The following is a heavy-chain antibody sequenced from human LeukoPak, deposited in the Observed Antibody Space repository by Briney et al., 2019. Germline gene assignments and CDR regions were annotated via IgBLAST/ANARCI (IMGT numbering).Heavy chain of an antibody. CDR2: ISSTSGTI. V-gene: IGHV3-48*01. CDR3: GKTTVGYSSGQKPAWPVDY. J-gene: IGHJ4*02. D-gene: IGHD5-18*01. Sequence: GGSLRLSCAVSGFTVSYNCMTWVRQGPGKGLEWVAYISSTSGTIYYADPVKGRFTISRDNSRNTVYLQINSLRAEDTAVYYCGKTTVGYSSGQKPAWPVDYWGQGTLVTVSS. CDR1: GFTVSYNC.